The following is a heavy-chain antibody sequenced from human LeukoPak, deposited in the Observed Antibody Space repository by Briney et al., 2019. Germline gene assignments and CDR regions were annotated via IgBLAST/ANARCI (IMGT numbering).Heavy chain of an antibody. CDR1: GYTFTGYY. CDR2: INPNSGGT. CDR3: ARAYYDSSGYSDY. Sequence: ASVKVSCKASGYTFTGYYMHWVRQAPGQGLEWMGWINPNSGGTNYAQEFQGRVTMTRDTSISTAYMELSRLRSDDTAVYYCARAYYDSSGYSDYWGQGTLVTVSS. D-gene: IGHD3-22*01. J-gene: IGHJ4*02. V-gene: IGHV1-2*02.